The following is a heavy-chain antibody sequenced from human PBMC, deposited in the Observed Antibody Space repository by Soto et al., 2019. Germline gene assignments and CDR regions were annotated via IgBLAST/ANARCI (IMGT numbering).Heavy chain of an antibody. CDR2: INSDGSST. J-gene: IGHJ4*02. V-gene: IGHV3-74*01. CDR3: ARGEHSSGRYVMLDY. D-gene: IGHD6-19*01. CDR1: GFTFSSYW. Sequence: EVQLVESGGGLVQPGGSLRLSCAASGFTFSSYWMHWVRQAPGKGLVWVSRINSDGSSTSYADSVKGRFTISRDNAKNTLYLQMNSLRAEDTAVYYCARGEHSSGRYVMLDYWGQGTLVTVSS.